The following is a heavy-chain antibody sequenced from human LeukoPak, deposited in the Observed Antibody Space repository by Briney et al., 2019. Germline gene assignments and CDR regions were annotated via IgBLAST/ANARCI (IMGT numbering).Heavy chain of an antibody. Sequence: GGSLRLSCAASGFTFSRHALSWVRQAPGKGLEWVSGIIGSGTSTYYADSVKGRFTISRDNSKNTLYLQMNSLRAEDTAVYHCAKDYGIYWSYYYFYMDVWGKGITVTVSS. CDR2: IIGSGTST. V-gene: IGHV3-23*01. CDR3: AKDYGIYWSYYYFYMDV. CDR1: GFTFSRHA. D-gene: IGHD3-9*01. J-gene: IGHJ6*03.